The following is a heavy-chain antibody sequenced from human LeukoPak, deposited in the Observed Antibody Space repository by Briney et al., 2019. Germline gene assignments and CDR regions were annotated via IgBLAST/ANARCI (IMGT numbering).Heavy chain of an antibody. CDR3: AKGQSSHFDY. J-gene: IGHJ4*02. CDR2: ISRSGGTL. D-gene: IGHD3-10*01. V-gene: IGHV3-48*03. Sequence: PGGSLRLSCAASGFTFSNSEMNWVRQAPGKGLEWVSYISRSGGTLYYADSVKGRFTISRDNTKNLLYLQMNSLRAEDTAVYYCAKGQSSHFDYWGQGTLVTVSS. CDR1: GFTFSNSE.